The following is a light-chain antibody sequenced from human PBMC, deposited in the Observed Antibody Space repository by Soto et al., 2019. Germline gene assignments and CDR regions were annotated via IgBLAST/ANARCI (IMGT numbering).Light chain of an antibody. CDR3: TSWTTSTTMI. CDR2: DVN. V-gene: IGLV2-14*03. CDR1: RSYIGAYNF. Sequence: QSVLTQPASVSGSPGQSITISCTGTRSYIGAYNFVSWYQQHPGEVPKLILYDVNVRPSGVSNRFSGSKSGNTASLTISGLQAEDEADYYCTSWTTSTTMIFGGGTK. J-gene: IGLJ2*01.